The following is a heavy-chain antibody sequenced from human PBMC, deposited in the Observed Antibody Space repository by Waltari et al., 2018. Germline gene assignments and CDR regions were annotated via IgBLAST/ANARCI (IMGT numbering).Heavy chain of an antibody. Sequence: QVQLVQSGAEVKKPGASVRVSCKASGYPFTDSYMHWVRQAPGQGLEWMGWINPNSGGTNYAQKFQGRVTMTRDTAISTASMELSRLRSDDTAVYYCARVLSYYYDSSGYYFDYWGQGTLVTVSS. D-gene: IGHD3-22*01. J-gene: IGHJ4*02. V-gene: IGHV1-2*02. CDR2: INPNSGGT. CDR1: GYPFTDSY. CDR3: ARVLSYYYDSSGYYFDY.